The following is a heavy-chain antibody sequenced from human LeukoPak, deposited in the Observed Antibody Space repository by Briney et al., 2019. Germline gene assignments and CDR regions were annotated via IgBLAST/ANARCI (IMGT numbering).Heavy chain of an antibody. CDR1: GFTCTDYY. J-gene: IGHJ4*02. V-gene: IGHV1-2*06. D-gene: IGHD1-14*01. CDR2: IILNGGAT. CDR3: ATGGGNHNFDY. Sequence: ASVKVSCKASGFTCTDYYLHWVRQAPGQGLEWMGRIILNGGATSYAQKFQGRVTLTRDTSISTAYMELIRQTSDDTAVYYCATGGGNHNFDYWGQGTLVTVSS.